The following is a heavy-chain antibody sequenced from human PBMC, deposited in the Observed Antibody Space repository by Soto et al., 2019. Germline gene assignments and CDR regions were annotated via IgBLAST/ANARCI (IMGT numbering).Heavy chain of an antibody. J-gene: IGHJ4*02. V-gene: IGHV3-21*01. CDR2: ISSSSGYI. CDR1: VFTFISYS. D-gene: IGHD5-18*01. CDR3: AREVLHVDTAMTDPAFGY. Sequence: GGSLRLSCAASVFTFISYSMNWVRQEPGKGLELVSSISSSSGYIYDADSVKGRFTISRDNAKNSLYLQMNSLRAEDTAVYYCAREVLHVDTAMTDPAFGYWGQGTLGTVSS.